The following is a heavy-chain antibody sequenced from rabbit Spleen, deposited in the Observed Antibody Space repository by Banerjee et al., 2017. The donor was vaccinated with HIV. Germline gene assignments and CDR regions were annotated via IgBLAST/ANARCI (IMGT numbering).Heavy chain of an antibody. Sequence: QSLEESGGDLVKPGASLTLTCKASGFDFTSTYYMCWVRQAPGKGLEWIGCIDTSSSNTAYATWAKGRFTISKTSSTTVTLQMTSLTAADTATYFCARFYAGYGDFGYAAMWGPGTLVTVS. V-gene: IGHV1S40*01. J-gene: IGHJ4*01. CDR2: IDTSSSNT. D-gene: IGHD7-1*01. CDR1: GFDFTSTYY. CDR3: ARFYAGYGDFGYAAM.